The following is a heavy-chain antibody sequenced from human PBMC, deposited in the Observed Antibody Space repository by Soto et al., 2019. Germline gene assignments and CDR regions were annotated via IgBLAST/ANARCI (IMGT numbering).Heavy chain of an antibody. CDR3: ARTIVVVPAAIPGGGGYYYYYGMDV. CDR2: INPNSGGT. D-gene: IGHD2-2*02. J-gene: IGHJ6*02. Sequence: ASVKVSCKASGYTFTGYYMQWVRQAPGQGLEWMGWINPNSGGTNYAQKFQGRVTMTRDTSISTAYMELSRLRSDDTAVYYCARTIVVVPAAIPGGGGYYYYYGMDVWGQGTTVTVSS. V-gene: IGHV1-2*02. CDR1: GYTFTGYY.